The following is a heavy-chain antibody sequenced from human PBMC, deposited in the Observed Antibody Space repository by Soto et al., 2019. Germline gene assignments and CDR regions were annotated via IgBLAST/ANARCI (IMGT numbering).Heavy chain of an antibody. CDR2: ISAYNGNT. D-gene: IGHD3-3*01. CDR3: ARVEITIFGVVIIYFDY. Sequence: GASVKVSCKASGYTFTSYGISWVRQAPGQGLEWMGWISAYNGNTNYAQKLQGRVTMTTDTSTSTAYMELRSLRSDDTAVYYCARVEITIFGVVIIYFDYWGQGTLVTSPQ. V-gene: IGHV1-18*01. J-gene: IGHJ4*02. CDR1: GYTFTSYG.